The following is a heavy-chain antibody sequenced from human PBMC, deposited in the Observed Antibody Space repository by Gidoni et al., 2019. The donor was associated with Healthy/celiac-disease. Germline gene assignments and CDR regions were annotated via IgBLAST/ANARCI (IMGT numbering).Heavy chain of an antibody. CDR1: GGTFSSYA. D-gene: IGHD1-26*01. V-gene: IGHV1-69*01. CDR2: IIPIFGTA. J-gene: IGHJ6*02. Sequence: QVQLVQSGDEVKKPGSSVKVSCKESGGTFSSYAISWVRQAPGQGLEWMGGIIPIFGTANYAQKFQGRVTITADESTSTAYMELSSLRSEDTAVYYCAREKGSGGATTGAYYYYYGMDVWGQGTTVTVSS. CDR3: AREKGSGGATTGAYYYYYGMDV.